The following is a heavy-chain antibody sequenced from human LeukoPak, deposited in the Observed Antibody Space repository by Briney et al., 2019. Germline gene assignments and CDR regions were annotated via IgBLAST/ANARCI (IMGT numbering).Heavy chain of an antibody. CDR3: VRELPPVVQYYFDY. D-gene: IGHD3-22*01. J-gene: IGHJ4*02. V-gene: IGHV3-33*01. CDR2: IWYDGSNK. CDR1: GFTFSDYG. Sequence: PGRSLRLSCAASGFTFSDYGMHWVRQAPGKGLEWVAVIWYDGSNKYYADSVKGRFTISRDNSRNTLYLQMNSLRAEDTAVDYCVRELPPVVQYYFDYWGPGTLVTVSS.